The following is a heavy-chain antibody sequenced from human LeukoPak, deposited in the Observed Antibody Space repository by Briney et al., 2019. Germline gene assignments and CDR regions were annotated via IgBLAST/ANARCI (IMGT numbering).Heavy chain of an antibody. CDR1: GFTVSSNY. CDR2: IYSGGST. V-gene: IGHV3-66*01. CDR3: ARGKMAPPDRHFDY. J-gene: IGHJ4*02. D-gene: IGHD5-24*01. Sequence: GGSLTLSCAAAGFTVSSNYMSWVRQAPGKGLEWVSVIYSGGSTYYADSVKGRFTISRDNSKNTLYLQMNSLRAEDTAVYYCARGKMAPPDRHFDYWGQGTLVTVSS.